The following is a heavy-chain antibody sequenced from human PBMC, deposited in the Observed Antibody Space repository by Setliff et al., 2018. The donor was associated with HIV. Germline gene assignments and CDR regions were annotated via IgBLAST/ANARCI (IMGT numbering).Heavy chain of an antibody. CDR2: ISSSSSYI. CDR1: GFTFSRYS. Sequence: GSLRLSCAAAGFTFSRYSMNWVRQAPGKGLEWVSSISSSSSYIYYADSVKGRFTISRDNAKNSLYLQMNSLRAEDTAVYYCARSLAGHDAFDIWGQGTMVTVSS. J-gene: IGHJ3*02. CDR3: ARSLAGHDAFDI. D-gene: IGHD6-19*01. V-gene: IGHV3-21*01.